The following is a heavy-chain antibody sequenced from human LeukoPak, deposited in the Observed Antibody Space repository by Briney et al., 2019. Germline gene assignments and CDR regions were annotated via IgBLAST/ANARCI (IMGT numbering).Heavy chain of an antibody. CDR3: ARTGVGGGYRFDY. Sequence: PGRSLRLSCAASGFTFSNYGMHWVRQAPGKGLEWVSGISGSGGSTYYADSVRGRFTISRDNSKNTFDVQMNSLRAEDTAIYYCARTGVGGGYRFDYWGQGTLVTVSS. V-gene: IGHV3-23*01. CDR1: GFTFSNYG. D-gene: IGHD1-26*01. CDR2: ISGSGGST. J-gene: IGHJ4*02.